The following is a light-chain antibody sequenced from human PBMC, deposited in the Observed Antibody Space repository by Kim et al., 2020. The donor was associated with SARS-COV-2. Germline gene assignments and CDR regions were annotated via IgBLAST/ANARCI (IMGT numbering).Light chain of an antibody. CDR1: QSISSW. CDR3: QQYSSFSPWT. CDR2: DAS. V-gene: IGKV1-5*01. Sequence: DIQMTQSPSTLSASVGDRVTITCRASQSISSWLAWYQQKPGKAPKLLIYDASSLESGVPSRFSGSGSGTEFTLTISGLQPGDFAIYYCQQYSSFSPWTFGQGTKVDIK. J-gene: IGKJ1*01.